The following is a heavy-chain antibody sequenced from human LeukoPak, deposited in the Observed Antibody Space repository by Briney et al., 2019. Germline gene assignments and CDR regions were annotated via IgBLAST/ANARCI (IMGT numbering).Heavy chain of an antibody. V-gene: IGHV3-23*01. CDR3: ARDSAAAFDI. D-gene: IGHD2-15*01. Sequence: GGSLRLSCAASGFTFSSYAMSWVRQAPGKGLEWVSAISGSGGSTYYADSVKGRFTISRDNAKNTLYLQMSSLRAEDTAVYYCARDSAAAFDIWGQGTMVTVSS. J-gene: IGHJ3*02. CDR1: GFTFSSYA. CDR2: ISGSGGST.